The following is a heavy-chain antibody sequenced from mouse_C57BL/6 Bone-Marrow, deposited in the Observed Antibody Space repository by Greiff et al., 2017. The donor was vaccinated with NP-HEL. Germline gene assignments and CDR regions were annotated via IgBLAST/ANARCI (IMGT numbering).Heavy chain of an antibody. V-gene: IGHV5-12*01. Sequence: EVKLMESGGGLVQPGGSLKLSCAASGFTFSDYYMYWVRQTPEKRLEWVAYISNGGGSNYYPDTVKGRFTISRDNAKNTLYLQMSRLKSEDTAMYYCARGELYWYFDVWGTGTTVTVSS. D-gene: IGHD4-1*01. CDR1: GFTFSDYY. CDR3: ARGELYWYFDV. CDR2: ISNGGGSN. J-gene: IGHJ1*03.